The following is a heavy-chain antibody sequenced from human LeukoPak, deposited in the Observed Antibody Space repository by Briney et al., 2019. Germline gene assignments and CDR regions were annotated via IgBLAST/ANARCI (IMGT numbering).Heavy chain of an antibody. J-gene: IGHJ4*02. V-gene: IGHV4-59*01. Sequence: SETLSLTCLVSGGSISSYYWSWIRQPPGKGLEWIGYIYYSGSTNYNPSLKSRVTISVDTSKNQFSLKLSSVTAADTAVYYCAREKGWLQFWTRGYFDYWGQGTLVTVSS. D-gene: IGHD5-24*01. CDR2: IYYSGST. CDR1: GGSISSYY. CDR3: AREKGWLQFWTRGYFDY.